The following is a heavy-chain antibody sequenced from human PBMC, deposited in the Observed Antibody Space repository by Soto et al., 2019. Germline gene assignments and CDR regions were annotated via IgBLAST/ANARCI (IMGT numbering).Heavy chain of an antibody. CDR3: ARDSNDYGDYHP. CDR1: GGSISSGDYY. V-gene: IGHV4-30-4*01. Sequence: SETLSLTCTVSGGSISSGDYYWSWIRQPPGKGLEWIGYIYYSGSTYYNPSLKSRVTISVDTSKNQFSLKLSSVTASDTAVYYCARDSNDYGDYHPWGQGTLVTVSS. D-gene: IGHD4-17*01. CDR2: IYYSGST. J-gene: IGHJ5*02.